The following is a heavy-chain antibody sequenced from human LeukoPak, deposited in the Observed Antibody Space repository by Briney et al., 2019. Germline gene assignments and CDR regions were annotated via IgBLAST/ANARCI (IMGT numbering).Heavy chain of an antibody. CDR3: AKGPYPTVPSDY. CDR2: ISGSGGST. D-gene: IGHD4-17*01. J-gene: IGHJ4*02. CDR1: GFTFSSYA. Sequence: GGSLRLSCAASGFTFSSYAMHWVRQAPGKGLEWVSAISGSGGSTYYADSVKGRFTISRDNSKNTLYLQVNSLRAEDTAVYYCAKGPYPTVPSDYWGQGTLVTASS. V-gene: IGHV3-23*01.